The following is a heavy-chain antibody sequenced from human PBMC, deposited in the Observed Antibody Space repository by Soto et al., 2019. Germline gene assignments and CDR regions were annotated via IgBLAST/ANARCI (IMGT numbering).Heavy chain of an antibody. D-gene: IGHD6-6*01. Sequence: GGSLRLSCAASGFTFSSYGMHWVRQAPGKGLEWVAVISYDGSNKYYADSVKGRFTISRDNSKNTLYLQMNSLRAEDTAVYYCAFRRYSSSSGAFDIWGQGTMVTVSS. CDR3: AFRRYSSSSGAFDI. CDR2: ISYDGSNK. CDR1: GFTFSSYG. J-gene: IGHJ3*02. V-gene: IGHV3-30*03.